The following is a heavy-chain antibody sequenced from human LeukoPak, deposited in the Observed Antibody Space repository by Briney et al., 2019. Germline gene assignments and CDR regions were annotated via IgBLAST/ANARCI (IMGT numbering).Heavy chain of an antibody. Sequence: PSETLSLTCAVYGGSFSGYYWSWIRQPPGKGLGWIGEINHSGSTNYNPSLKSRVTISVDTSKNQFSLKLSSVTAADTAVYYCARGYSSGWYPLLDYWGQGTLVTVSS. V-gene: IGHV4-34*01. D-gene: IGHD6-19*01. CDR3: ARGYSSGWYPLLDY. CDR1: GGSFSGYY. CDR2: INHSGST. J-gene: IGHJ4*02.